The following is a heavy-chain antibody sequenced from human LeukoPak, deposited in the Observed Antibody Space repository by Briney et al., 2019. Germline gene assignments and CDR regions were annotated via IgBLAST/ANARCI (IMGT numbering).Heavy chain of an antibody. Sequence: GGSLRLSCAASGFTFNIYGMHWVRQAPGKGLEWVANIKQDGSEKYYVDSVKGRFTISRDNAKNSLYLQMNSLRAEDTAVYYCARVNIAAAGIDYWGQGTLVTVSS. D-gene: IGHD6-13*01. CDR3: ARVNIAAAGIDY. J-gene: IGHJ4*02. CDR1: GFTFNIYG. CDR2: IKQDGSEK. V-gene: IGHV3-7*01.